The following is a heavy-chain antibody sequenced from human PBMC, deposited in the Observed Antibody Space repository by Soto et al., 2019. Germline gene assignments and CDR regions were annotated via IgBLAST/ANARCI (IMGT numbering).Heavy chain of an antibody. CDR2: INPNGGST. Sequence: QVQLVQPGAEVKKPGASVKFSCKASGYIFTNFYIHCVRQAPGQGLEWIGIINPNGGSTNYAQNFQGRVTMTRHTATSTVYMYPSSLRSEDTAVYYCTRGLAPGDYWGQGTLITVSS. J-gene: IGHJ4*02. CDR1: GYIFTNFY. D-gene: IGHD6-6*01. V-gene: IGHV1-46*03. CDR3: TRGLAPGDY.